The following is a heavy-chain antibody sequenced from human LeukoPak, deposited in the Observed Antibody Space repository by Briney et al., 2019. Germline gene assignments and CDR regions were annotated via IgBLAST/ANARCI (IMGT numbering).Heavy chain of an antibody. Sequence: GASVKVSCKASGYTFTGYYMHWVRQAPGQGLEWMGWINPNSGGTNYAQKLQGRVTMTTDTSTSTAYMELRSLRSDDTAVYYCARVKYSSGWQGHYFDYWGQGTLVTVSS. CDR1: GYTFTGYY. D-gene: IGHD6-19*01. CDR2: INPNSGGT. J-gene: IGHJ4*02. CDR3: ARVKYSSGWQGHYFDY. V-gene: IGHV1-2*02.